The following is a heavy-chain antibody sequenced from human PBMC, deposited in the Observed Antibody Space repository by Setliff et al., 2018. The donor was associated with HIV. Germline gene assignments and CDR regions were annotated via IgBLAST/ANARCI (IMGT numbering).Heavy chain of an antibody. D-gene: IGHD2-2*01. V-gene: IGHV3-48*03. Sequence: PGGSLRLSCAASGFTFSSYEMNWVRQAPGKGLEWVSYISSSGSQTKYADSVKGRFTISRDNTKNSLYLQMNSLRAEDTAVYYCARGEPTILVVPAAFFDYWGQGTLVTVSS. CDR1: GFTFSSYE. J-gene: IGHJ4*02. CDR2: ISSSGSQT. CDR3: ARGEPTILVVPAAFFDY.